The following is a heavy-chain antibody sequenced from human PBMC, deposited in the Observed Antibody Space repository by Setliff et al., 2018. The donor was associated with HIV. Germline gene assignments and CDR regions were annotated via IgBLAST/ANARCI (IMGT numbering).Heavy chain of an antibody. J-gene: IGHJ4*02. Sequence: PGGSLRLSCATSGFTFSSYASGWVRQAPGKGLEWVSVIYSGGSTYYSDSVKGRFTISRDKSKNSLYLQMNSLKIEDTAVYYCVLGALTGIWGQGTLVTVSS. V-gene: IGHV3-23*03. CDR3: VLGALTGI. D-gene: IGHD3-16*01. CDR2: IYSGGST. CDR1: GFTFSSYA.